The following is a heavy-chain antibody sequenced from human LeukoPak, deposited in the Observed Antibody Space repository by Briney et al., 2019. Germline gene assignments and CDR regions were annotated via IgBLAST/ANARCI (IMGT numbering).Heavy chain of an antibody. V-gene: IGHV4-34*01. Sequence: SETLSLTCAVYGGSFSGYYWSWIRQPPGKGLEWIGEINHSGSTNYNPSLKSRVTISVDTSKNQFSLKLSSVTAADTAVYYWASPLPEAGTKETYYSGMDVWGKGPRSPSPQ. CDR2: INHSGST. J-gene: IGHJ6*01. D-gene: IGHD6-19*01. CDR1: GGSFSGYY. CDR3: ASPLPEAGTKETYYSGMDV.